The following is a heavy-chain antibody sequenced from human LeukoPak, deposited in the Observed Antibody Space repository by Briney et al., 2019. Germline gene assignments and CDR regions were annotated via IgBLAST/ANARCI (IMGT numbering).Heavy chain of an antibody. V-gene: IGHV4-4*07. CDR1: GGSISSYY. J-gene: IGHJ2*01. D-gene: IGHD4-23*01. CDR2: IYTSGST. Sequence: PSETLSLTCTVSGGSISSYYWSWIRQPAGKGLEWIGRIYTSGSTNYNPSLKSRVTMSVDTSKNQFSLKLSSVTAADTAVYYCARVGDYGGNSGWYFDLWGRGTLVTVSS. CDR3: ARVGDYGGNSGWYFDL.